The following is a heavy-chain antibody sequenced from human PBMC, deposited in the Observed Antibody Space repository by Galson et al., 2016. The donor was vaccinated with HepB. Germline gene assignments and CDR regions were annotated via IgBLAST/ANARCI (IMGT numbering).Heavy chain of an antibody. CDR3: ARGGPSGYFFDS. V-gene: IGHV3-23*01. CDR2: IIDSGQNK. CDR1: GFTFSSYA. D-gene: IGHD3-22*01. Sequence: SLRLSCAASGFTFSSYAMSWVRQAPGKGLEWISSIIDSGQNKYYRDSVEGGLTSSRDNSKNTLYLQMNSLRAEDTATYFCARGGPSGYFFDSWGQGALVIVSS. J-gene: IGHJ4*02.